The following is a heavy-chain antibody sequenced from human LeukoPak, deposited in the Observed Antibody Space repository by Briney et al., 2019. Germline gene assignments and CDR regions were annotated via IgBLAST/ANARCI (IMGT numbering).Heavy chain of an antibody. J-gene: IGHJ5*02. D-gene: IGHD2-2*01. Sequence: PGGSLRLSCAASGFTFSSYGMHWVRQAPGKGLEWVAFIRYDGSNKYYADSVKGRFTISRDNSKNTLYLQMNSLRAEDTAVYYCAKLSQLLLEGFDPWGQGTLVTVSS. CDR2: IRYDGSNK. CDR1: GFTFSSYG. CDR3: AKLSQLLLEGFDP. V-gene: IGHV3-30*02.